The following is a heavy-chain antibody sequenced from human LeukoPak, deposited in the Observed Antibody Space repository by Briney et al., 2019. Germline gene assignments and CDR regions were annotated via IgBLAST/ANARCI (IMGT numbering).Heavy chain of an antibody. CDR1: GFTFSSYS. J-gene: IGHJ4*02. CDR3: ARAAGPYCSGGSCYGY. CDR2: ISSSSSYI. Sequence: SGGSLRLSCAASGFTFSSYSKNWVRQAPGKGLEWVSSISSSSSYIYYADSVKGRFTISRDNAKNSLYLQMNSLRAEDTAVYYCARAAGPYCSGGSCYGYWGQGTLVTVSS. V-gene: IGHV3-21*01. D-gene: IGHD2-15*01.